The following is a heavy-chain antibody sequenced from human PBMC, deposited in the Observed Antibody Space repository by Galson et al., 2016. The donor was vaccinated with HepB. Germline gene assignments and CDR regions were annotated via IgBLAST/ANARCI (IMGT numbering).Heavy chain of an antibody. D-gene: IGHD6-13*01. J-gene: IGHJ6*02. Sequence: SLRLSCAASGFTFSDYSMNWVRQAPGKGLEWVSSISSSSASVYSADSVRGRFTISRDIAKNSLFLQMNSLRAEDSAIYYCARDFTPTPGIPAAGPYYYYYGMDFWGQGTTVTVSS. CDR3: ARDFTPTPGIPAAGPYYYYYGMDF. CDR1: GFTFSDYS. V-gene: IGHV3-21*01. CDR2: ISSSSASV.